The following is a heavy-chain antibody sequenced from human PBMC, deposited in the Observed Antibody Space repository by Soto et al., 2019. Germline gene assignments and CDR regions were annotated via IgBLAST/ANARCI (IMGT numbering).Heavy chain of an antibody. CDR1: GYTXTSYA. J-gene: IGHJ4*02. Sequence: SXKVSCKAPGYTXTSYAMHWVRQAPGQRLEWMGWINAGNGNTKYSQKFQGRVTITRDTSASTAYMELSSLGSEDTAVYYCARDSSGWYPNFDYWGQGTLVTVSS. V-gene: IGHV1-3*01. CDR3: ARDSSGWYPNFDY. D-gene: IGHD6-19*01. CDR2: INAGNGNT.